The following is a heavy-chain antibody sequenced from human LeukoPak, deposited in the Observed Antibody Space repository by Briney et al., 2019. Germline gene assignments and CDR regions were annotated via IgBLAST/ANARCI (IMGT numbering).Heavy chain of an antibody. V-gene: IGHV3-7*01. D-gene: IGHD5-24*01. J-gene: IGHJ4*02. CDR1: GFTFNTYW. Sequence: GGSLRLSCAASGFTFNTYWMSWVRQAPGKGLEWVANIKEDGSDKNYVDSVRGRFTISRDNAKNSLFLQMSSLRAEDTAVYYCARDGWRAINYWGQGTLVTVS. CDR3: ARDGWRAINY. CDR2: IKEDGSDK.